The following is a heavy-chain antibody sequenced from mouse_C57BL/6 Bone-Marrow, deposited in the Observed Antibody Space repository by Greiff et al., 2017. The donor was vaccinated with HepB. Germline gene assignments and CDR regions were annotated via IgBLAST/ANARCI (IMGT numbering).Heavy chain of an antibody. D-gene: IGHD2-13*01. CDR3: ARREGDYVYWYFDV. CDR2: INPNNGGT. V-gene: IGHV1-18*01. CDR1: GYTFTDYN. J-gene: IGHJ1*03. Sequence: VQLQQSGPELVKPGASVKIPCKASGYTFTDYNMDWVKQSHGKSLEWIGDINPNNGGTIYNQKFKGKATLTVDKSSSTAYMELRSLTSEDTAVYYCARREGDYVYWYFDVWGTGTTVTVSA.